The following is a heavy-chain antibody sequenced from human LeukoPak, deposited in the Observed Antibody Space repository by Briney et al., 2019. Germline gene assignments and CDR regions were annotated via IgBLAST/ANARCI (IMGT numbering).Heavy chain of an antibody. Sequence: SETLSLTCAVYGGSFSGYYWSWIRQPPGKGLEWIGEINHSGSTNYNPSLKSRVTISVVTSKNQFSLKLSSVTAADTAVYYCARGYYGPPYYWGQGTLVTVSS. J-gene: IGHJ4*02. CDR2: INHSGST. V-gene: IGHV4-34*01. D-gene: IGHD3-10*01. CDR3: ARGYYGPPYY. CDR1: GGSFSGYY.